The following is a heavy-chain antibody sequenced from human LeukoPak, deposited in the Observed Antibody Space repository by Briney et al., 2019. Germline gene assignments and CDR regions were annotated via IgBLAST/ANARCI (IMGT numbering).Heavy chain of an antibody. CDR1: GGSFSDYF. J-gene: IGHJ3*02. Sequence: SETLSLTCSVYGGSFSDYFWSWIRQSPGEGLEWIGEIDDGGNTNYNPSLMSRVIVSMEKSKKQFSLVMRSVAAADTAVYYCARFSRITRGDWGDAFDIWGQGTTVIVSS. D-gene: IGHD2-21*02. CDR3: ARFSRITRGDWGDAFDI. V-gene: IGHV4-34*01. CDR2: IDDGGNT.